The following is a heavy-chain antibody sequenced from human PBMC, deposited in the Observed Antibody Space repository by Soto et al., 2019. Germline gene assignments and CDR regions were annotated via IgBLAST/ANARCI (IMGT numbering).Heavy chain of an antibody. J-gene: IGHJ3*02. CDR3: ARDRLYYYDSSGYYPSDAFDI. V-gene: IGHV3-11*06. D-gene: IGHD3-22*01. CDR2: ISSSSSYT. CDR1: GFTFSDYY. Sequence: QVQLVESGGGLVKPGGSLRLSCAASGFTFSDYYMSWIRQAPGKGLEWVSYISSSSSYTNYADSVKGRFTISRDKAKNSLYLQMNSLRAEDTAVYYCARDRLYYYDSSGYYPSDAFDIWGQGTMVTVSS.